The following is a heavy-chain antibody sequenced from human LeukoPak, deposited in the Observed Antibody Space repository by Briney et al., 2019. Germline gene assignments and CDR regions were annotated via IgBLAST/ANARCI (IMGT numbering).Heavy chain of an antibody. CDR2: INPSGGST. D-gene: IGHD2-21*02. CDR3: ARDRAYCGGDCYSDY. Sequence: ASVTVSCKASGYTFTSYYMHWVRQAPGQGLEWMGIINPSGGSTSYAQKFQGRVTMTRDMSTSTVYMELSSLRSEDTAVYYCARDRAYCGGDCYSDYWGQGTLVTVSS. CDR1: GYTFTSYY. V-gene: IGHV1-46*01. J-gene: IGHJ4*02.